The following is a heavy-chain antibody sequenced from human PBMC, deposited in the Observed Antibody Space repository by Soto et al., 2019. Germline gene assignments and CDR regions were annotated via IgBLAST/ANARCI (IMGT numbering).Heavy chain of an antibody. CDR3: ARSLRPDFWSGYRLYYYYYYGMDV. Sequence: SETLSLTCTVSGGSISSYYWSWIRQPPGKGLEWIGYIYYSGSTNYNPSLKSRVTISVDTSKNQFSLKLSSVTAADTAVYYCARSLRPDFWSGYRLYYYYYYGMDVWGQGTTVTVSS. CDR2: IYYSGST. D-gene: IGHD3-3*01. J-gene: IGHJ6*02. V-gene: IGHV4-59*01. CDR1: GGSISSYY.